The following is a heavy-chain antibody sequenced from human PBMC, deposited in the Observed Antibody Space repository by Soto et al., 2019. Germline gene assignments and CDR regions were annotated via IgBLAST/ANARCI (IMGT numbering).Heavy chain of an antibody. J-gene: IGHJ3*02. CDR1: GFTFTNYA. Sequence: EVQLLESGGGLVQPGGSLRLSCAASGFTFTNYAMSWVRQAPGKGLEWVAGIVGADSVKGRFYADSVKGRFTISRDNSKNTVYLQMNSLKAEDTAIYYCARDSGPWGGAFDIWGQGTMVTVS. CDR3: ARDSGPWGGAFDI. CDR2: IVGADSVKGR. V-gene: IGHV3-23*01. D-gene: IGHD7-27*01.